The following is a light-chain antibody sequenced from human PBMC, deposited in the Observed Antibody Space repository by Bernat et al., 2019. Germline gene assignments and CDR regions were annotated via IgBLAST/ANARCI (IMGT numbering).Light chain of an antibody. V-gene: IGLV2-23*02. Sequence: QSALTQPASVSGSPGQSITISCTGTSSDVGTYNLVSWYQQYPGKAPKLIIYEVTKGPSGVSNRFSGSKSGNTASLTISGLQAEDEADYYCSSYASSTTVLFGGGTKLNVL. J-gene: IGLJ2*01. CDR2: EVT. CDR3: SSYASSTTVL. CDR1: SSDVGTYNL.